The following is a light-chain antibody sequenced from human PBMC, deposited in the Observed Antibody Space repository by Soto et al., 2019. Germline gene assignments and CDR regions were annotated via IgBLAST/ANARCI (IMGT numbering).Light chain of an antibody. V-gene: IGLV1-44*01. CDR2: SDN. CDR1: SSNIETNS. CDR3: AAWDDSLSGWV. J-gene: IGLJ3*02. Sequence: QSALTQPPSASGTPGQRVSISCSGGSSNIETNSVNWYLQLPGTAPKLIIYSDNQRPSGVPVRFSASKSGSSASLAISGLQSEDEADYYCAAWDDSLSGWVFGGGTKVTVL.